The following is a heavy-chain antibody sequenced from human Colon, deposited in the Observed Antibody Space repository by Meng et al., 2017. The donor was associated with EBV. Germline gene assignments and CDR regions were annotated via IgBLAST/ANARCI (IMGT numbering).Heavy chain of an antibody. J-gene: IGHJ2*01. CDR1: GGSLSDYY. CDR3: SRGVDSYKLGNL. Sequence: QVQLKQGGAGLLKPSETLSLTCVVYGGSLSDYYCSWIRQSPGRGLEWIGEIHPSGSIFYNPSLQSRVTISVDTSKNQFSLNLNSVTAADTAVYFCSRGVDSYKLGNLWGRGTLVTVSS. V-gene: IGHV4-34*02. D-gene: IGHD7-27*01. CDR2: IHPSGSI.